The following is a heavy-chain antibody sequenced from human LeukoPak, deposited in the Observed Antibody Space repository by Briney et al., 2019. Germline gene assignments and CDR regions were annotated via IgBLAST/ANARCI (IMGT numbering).Heavy chain of an antibody. CDR2: INHSGST. D-gene: IGHD3-22*01. Sequence: PSETLSLTCGVYGGSFSGYYWSWIRQPPGKGLEWIGEINHSGSTNYNPSLKSRVTISVDTSKNQFSLKLSSVTAADTAVYYCARVTYNYYDSSGYNFWGQGTLVTVSS. CDR1: GGSFSGYY. V-gene: IGHV4-34*01. CDR3: ARVTYNYYDSSGYNF. J-gene: IGHJ4*02.